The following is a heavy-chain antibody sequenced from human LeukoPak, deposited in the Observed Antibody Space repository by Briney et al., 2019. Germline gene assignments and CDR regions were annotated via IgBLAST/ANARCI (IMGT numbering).Heavy chain of an antibody. CDR3: AKDYEYFQH. CDR1: GFTFSTYD. Sequence: GGSLRLSCAASGFTFSTYDMHWVRQVTGKDLEWVSAIGAAGDTYYPDSVKGRFTISRDNSKNTLYLQMNSLRAEDTAVYYCAKDYEYFQHWGQGTLVTVSS. J-gene: IGHJ1*01. CDR2: IGAAGDT. V-gene: IGHV3-13*01.